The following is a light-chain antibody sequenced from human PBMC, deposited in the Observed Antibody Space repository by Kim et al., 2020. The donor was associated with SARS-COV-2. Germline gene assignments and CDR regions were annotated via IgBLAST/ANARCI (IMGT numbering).Light chain of an antibody. CDR2: EVT. Sequence: GQSGPISSTGTSSDVGGYNYVSWYQQRPGKAPILMIYEVTKRPSGVPDRVSGSKSGNTASLTVSGLQAEDEADYYCSSYAGSNNLVFGGGTKLTVL. V-gene: IGLV2-8*01. CDR1: SSDVGGYNY. CDR3: SSYAGSNNLV. J-gene: IGLJ2*01.